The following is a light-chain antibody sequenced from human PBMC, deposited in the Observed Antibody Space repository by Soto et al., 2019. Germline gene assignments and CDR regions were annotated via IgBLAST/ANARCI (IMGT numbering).Light chain of an antibody. CDR2: DAS. J-gene: IGKJ1*01. CDR3: QQYDSWT. V-gene: IGKV1-5*01. Sequence: GDRVTISCRASQSISTWLAWYQQKPGKAPKLLIYDASSLESGVLSRFSGSGSETEFTLTISSLQPDDFATYYCQQYDSWTFGQGTKVEIK. CDR1: QSISTW.